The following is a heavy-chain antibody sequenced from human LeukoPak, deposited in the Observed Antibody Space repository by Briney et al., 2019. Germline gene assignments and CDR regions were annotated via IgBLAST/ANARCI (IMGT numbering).Heavy chain of an antibody. CDR2: ISYSGTT. CDR3: ARRDYGGNLPYAFDI. CDR1: GGSISGYN. D-gene: IGHD4-23*01. Sequence: SETLSLTCIVSGGSISGYNWGWIRQPPGKGLEWIGYISYSGTTNYNPSLKSRLTLSVDKSKNQVSLRLRSVTAADTAVYYCARRDYGGNLPYAFDIWGQGTLVTVSS. J-gene: IGHJ3*02. V-gene: IGHV4-59*08.